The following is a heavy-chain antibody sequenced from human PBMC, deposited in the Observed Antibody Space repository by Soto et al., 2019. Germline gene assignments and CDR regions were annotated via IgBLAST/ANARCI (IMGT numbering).Heavy chain of an antibody. Sequence: QVQLVQSGAEVKKPGSSVKVSCKASGGTFSSYAISWVRQAPGQGLEWMGGIIPIFGTANYAQKFQGRVKITADESTSTAYMELSSLRSEATAVYYCPRVGDYGDPGDYWGQGTLGTVSS. CDR1: GGTFSSYA. J-gene: IGHJ4*02. D-gene: IGHD4-17*01. V-gene: IGHV1-69*12. CDR3: PRVGDYGDPGDY. CDR2: IIPIFGTA.